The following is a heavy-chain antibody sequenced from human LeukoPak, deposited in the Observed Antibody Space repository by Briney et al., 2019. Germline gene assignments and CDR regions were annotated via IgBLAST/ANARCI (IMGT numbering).Heavy chain of an antibody. CDR1: GFTFSSYS. V-gene: IGHV3-21*01. CDR3: ARENYDVGDY. D-gene: IGHD1-7*01. J-gene: IGHJ4*02. CDR2: ISSSSSYI. Sequence: EGSLRLSYAASGFTFSSYSMNWVRQAPGKGLEWVSSISSSSSYIYYADSVKGRFTISRDNAKNSLYLQMNSLRAEDTAVYYCARENYDVGDYWGQGTLVTVSS.